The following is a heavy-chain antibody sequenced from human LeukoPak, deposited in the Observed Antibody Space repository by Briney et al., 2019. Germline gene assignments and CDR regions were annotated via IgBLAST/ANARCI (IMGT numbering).Heavy chain of an antibody. CDR1: GGTFSSYA. Sequence: ASVKVSCKASGGTFSSYAISWVRQATGQGLEWMGWMNPNSGNTGYAQKFQGRVTMTRNTSISTAYMELSSLRSEDTAVYYCARAIGDYVSWGGSYWGQGTLVTVSS. CDR2: MNPNSGNT. J-gene: IGHJ4*02. V-gene: IGHV1-8*02. CDR3: ARAIGDYVSWGGSY. D-gene: IGHD4-17*01.